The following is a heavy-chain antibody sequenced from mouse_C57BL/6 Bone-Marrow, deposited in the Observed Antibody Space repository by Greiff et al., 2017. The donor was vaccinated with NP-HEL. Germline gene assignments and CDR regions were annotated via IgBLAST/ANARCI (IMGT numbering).Heavy chain of an antibody. Sequence: EVKLEESGGGLVQPGGSMKLSCVASGFTFSNYWMNWVRQSPEKGLEWVAQIRLKSDNYATHYAESVKGRFTISRDDSKSSVYLQMNNLRAEDTGIYYCTGGGWLNFDYWGQGTTLTVSS. CDR1: GFTFSNYW. J-gene: IGHJ2*01. D-gene: IGHD2-3*01. V-gene: IGHV6-3*01. CDR3: TGGGWLNFDY. CDR2: IRLKSDNYAT.